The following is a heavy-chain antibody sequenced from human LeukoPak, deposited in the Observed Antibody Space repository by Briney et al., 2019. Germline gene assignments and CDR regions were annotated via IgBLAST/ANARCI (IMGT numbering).Heavy chain of an antibody. V-gene: IGHV1-69*13. Sequence: SVKVSCKASGGTFSSYAITWVRQAPGQGLEWMGGIIPIFGTANYAQKFQGRVTITADESTSTAYMELSSLRSEDTAVYYCARVDRYSSWNNYFDYWGQGTPVTVSS. CDR3: ARVDRYSSWNNYFDY. D-gene: IGHD6-19*01. CDR1: GGTFSSYA. CDR2: IIPIFGTA. J-gene: IGHJ4*02.